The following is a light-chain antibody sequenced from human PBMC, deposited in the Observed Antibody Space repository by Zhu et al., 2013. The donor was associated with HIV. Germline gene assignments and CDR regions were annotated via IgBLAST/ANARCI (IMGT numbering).Light chain of an antibody. CDR3: QQYGTSPFT. CDR1: QGIANY. V-gene: IGKV3-20*01. Sequence: EIVLTQSPVTLSLSPRGKATLSCRASQGIANYLAWYQWKPGQAPRLLIYGASNRASGIPDRFSGSGSGTDFTLTITRLDPEDFAVYYCQQYGTSPFTFGPGTKVDLK. CDR2: GAS. J-gene: IGKJ3*01.